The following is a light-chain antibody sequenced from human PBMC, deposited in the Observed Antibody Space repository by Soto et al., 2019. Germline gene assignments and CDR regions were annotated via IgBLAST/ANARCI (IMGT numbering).Light chain of an antibody. V-gene: IGKV2-28*01. J-gene: IGKJ1*01. CDR1: QSLLHSNGYNY. CDR2: LGS. CDR3: MQAIQTPWT. Sequence: DIVMTQSPLSLPVTPGEPASISCRSSQSLLHSNGYNYLDWYLQKPGQSPQLLIYLGSNRASGVPDRVSGSGSGTDFTLKISRVEAEDVGVYYCMQAIQTPWTFGQGTKVEIK.